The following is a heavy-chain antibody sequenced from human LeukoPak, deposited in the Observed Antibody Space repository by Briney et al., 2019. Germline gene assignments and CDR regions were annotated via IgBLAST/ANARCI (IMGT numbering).Heavy chain of an antibody. J-gene: IGHJ4*02. CDR1: GGSISSYY. D-gene: IGHD3-22*01. CDR2: IYYSGST. CDR3: ARVNPSMIVVV. Sequence: PSETLSLTCTVSGGSISSYYWSWIRQPPGKGLEWIGYIYYSGSTNYNPSLKSRVTISVDTSKNQFSLKLSSVTAADTAVYYCARVNPSMIVVVWGQGTLVTVSS. V-gene: IGHV4-59*01.